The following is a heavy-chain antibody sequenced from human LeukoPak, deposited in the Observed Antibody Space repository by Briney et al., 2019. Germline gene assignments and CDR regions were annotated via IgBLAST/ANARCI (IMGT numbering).Heavy chain of an antibody. CDR2: ISYEGSNK. CDR3: ARDARYSFQL. V-gene: IGHV3-30-3*01. J-gene: IGHJ1*01. Sequence: GGSRRLSCAASGFTFSSYAMHWCGQSPGKGLEWVAVISYEGSNKYYADSVKGRFTISRDTAKNTVFLQMNSLRAEDTAVYYRARDARYSFQLWGQGTLVAVSS. CDR1: GFTFSSYA. D-gene: IGHD4-11*01.